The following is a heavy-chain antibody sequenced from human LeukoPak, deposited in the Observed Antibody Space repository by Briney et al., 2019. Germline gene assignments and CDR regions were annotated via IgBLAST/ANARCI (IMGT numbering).Heavy chain of an antibody. V-gene: IGHV3-7*01. Sequence: PGGSLRLSCGASGFTSSTYWMSWLRQAPGKGLEWVANINQDGSEKYYVDSVKGRFTISRDNAKNSLYLHMNSLRAEDTATYYCARDRVWTVLYWGQGILVTVSS. J-gene: IGHJ4*02. CDR1: GFTSSTYW. D-gene: IGHD2-8*01. CDR3: ARDRVWTVLY. CDR2: INQDGSEK.